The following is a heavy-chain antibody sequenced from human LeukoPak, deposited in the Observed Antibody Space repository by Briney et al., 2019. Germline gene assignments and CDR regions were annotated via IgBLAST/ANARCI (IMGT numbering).Heavy chain of an antibody. CDR3: AKDEGTSVDGDYFDY. J-gene: IGHJ4*02. D-gene: IGHD3-10*01. CDR1: GFTFSSYA. V-gene: IGHV3-23*01. CDR2: ISGSGRST. Sequence: PGGSLRLSCAASGFTFSSYAMSWVRQAPGKGLEWVSAISGSGRSTYYADSVKGRFTISRDNSKNTLYLQMNSLRAEDTAIYYCAKDEGTSVDGDYFDYWGQGTLVTVSS.